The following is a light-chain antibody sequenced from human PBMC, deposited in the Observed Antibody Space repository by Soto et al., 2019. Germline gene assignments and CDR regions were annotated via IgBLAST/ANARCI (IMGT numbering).Light chain of an antibody. CDR1: QGIGVR. CDR3: LQVSSFPRT. J-gene: IGKJ1*01. CDR2: AAS. Sequence: DIEITQSPSSLSASIGDRVTITCRASQGIGVRLAWFQQKPGKAPQYLIQAASSLQSGVPSRFSGSGSGTEFTLTINSLQPEDVAVYYCLQVSSFPRTFGQGTKVDIK. V-gene: IGKV1-12*01.